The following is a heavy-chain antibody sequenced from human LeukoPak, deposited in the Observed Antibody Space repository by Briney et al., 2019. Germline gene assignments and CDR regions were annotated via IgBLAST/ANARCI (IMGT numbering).Heavy chain of an antibody. CDR2: IYRGGST. V-gene: IGHV3-66*01. Sequence: GGSLRLSCAASGFTVSSNHMSWVRQAPGQGLEWVSVIYRGGSTYYADSVKGRFTISRDNSKNTLYLQMNSLRAEDTAVYYCAGDEATAGINYWGQGTLVTVSS. J-gene: IGHJ4*02. CDR1: GFTVSSNH. D-gene: IGHD6-13*01. CDR3: AGDEATAGINY.